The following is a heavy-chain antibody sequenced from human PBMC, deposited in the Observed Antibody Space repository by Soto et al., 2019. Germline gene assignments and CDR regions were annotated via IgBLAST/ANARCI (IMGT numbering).Heavy chain of an antibody. CDR2: INHSGST. CDR3: ARGLIAAADPKRYFDY. V-gene: IGHV4-34*01. Sequence: SETLSLTCAVYGGSFSGYHWSWIRQPPGKGLEWIGEINHSGSTNYNPSLKSRVTISVDTSKNQFSLKLSSVTAADTAVYYCARGLIAAADPKRYFDYWGQGTLVTVSS. D-gene: IGHD6-13*01. J-gene: IGHJ4*02. CDR1: GGSFSGYH.